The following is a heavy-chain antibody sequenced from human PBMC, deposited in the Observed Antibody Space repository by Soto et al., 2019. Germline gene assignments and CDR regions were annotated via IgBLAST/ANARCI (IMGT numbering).Heavy chain of an antibody. CDR3: AGAATGGNWFDP. CDR2: IYYSGST. J-gene: IGHJ5*02. D-gene: IGHD3-16*01. V-gene: IGHV4-31*03. CDR1: GGSISSGGYY. Sequence: QVQLQESGPGLVKPSQTLSLTCTVSGGSISSGGYYWSWIRQHPGKGLEWIGYIYYSGSTYYNPSLKSRVTISVDTSKNQFSLKLSAVTAADTAVYYCAGAATGGNWFDPWGQGTLVTVSS.